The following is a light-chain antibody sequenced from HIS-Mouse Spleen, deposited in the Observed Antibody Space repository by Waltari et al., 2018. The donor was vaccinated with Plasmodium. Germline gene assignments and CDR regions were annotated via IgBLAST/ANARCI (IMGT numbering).Light chain of an antibody. CDR3: QQYGSSPLT. J-gene: IGKJ4*01. CDR2: GAS. Sequence: DIVLTQSPGTLSLSPGERATLPCRASQSVSSSNLAWYQQKPGQAPRLRIYGASSRATGIPDRFSGSGSGTDFTLTISRLEPEDFAVYYCQQYGSSPLTFGGGTKVEIK. CDR1: QSVSSSN. V-gene: IGKV3-20*01.